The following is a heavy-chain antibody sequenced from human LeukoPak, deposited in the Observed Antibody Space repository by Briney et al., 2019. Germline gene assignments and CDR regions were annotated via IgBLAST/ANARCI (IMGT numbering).Heavy chain of an antibody. J-gene: IGHJ6*02. V-gene: IGHV3-49*04. CDR2: IRSKAYGGTT. Sequence: GGSLRLSCAASGFTFDDYAMHWVRQAPGKGLEWVSFIRSKAYGGTTEYAASVKGRFTISRDDSKSIAYLQMNSLKTEDTAVYHCRGDSSGYYSDYGMDVWGQGTTVTVSS. CDR3: RGDSSGYYSDYGMDV. D-gene: IGHD3-22*01. CDR1: GFTFDDYA.